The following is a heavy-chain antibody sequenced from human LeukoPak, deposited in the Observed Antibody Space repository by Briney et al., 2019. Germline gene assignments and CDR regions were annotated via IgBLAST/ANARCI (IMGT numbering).Heavy chain of an antibody. J-gene: IGHJ4*02. D-gene: IGHD4-17*01. V-gene: IGHV3-48*03. CDR1: GLTFRNYE. CDR2: ISSSGNTM. CDR3: AREESGDYDFDY. Sequence: GGSLRLSCIASGLTFRNYELNWVREAPGKGLERVSHISSSGNTMHYADSVKGRFTITKDNAKNSLYLQMNSLRAEDTAVYYCAREESGDYDFDYCGQGTLVTVSS.